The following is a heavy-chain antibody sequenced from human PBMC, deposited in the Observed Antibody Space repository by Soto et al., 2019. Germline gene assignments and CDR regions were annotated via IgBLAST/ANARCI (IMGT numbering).Heavy chain of an antibody. CDR3: ASVTFTPNSFDS. CDR1: GDSISSPDYY. V-gene: IGHV4-30-4*01. Sequence: SETLSLTCTVSGDSISSPDYYWSWIRQAPGKGRELIGYVYDRGSIYYTPSFESRVSISIDTSKNQFSLRFTSVTAADSAVYFCASVTFTPNSFDSWGQGILVTVSS. J-gene: IGHJ5*01. CDR2: VYDRGSI. D-gene: IGHD3-16*01.